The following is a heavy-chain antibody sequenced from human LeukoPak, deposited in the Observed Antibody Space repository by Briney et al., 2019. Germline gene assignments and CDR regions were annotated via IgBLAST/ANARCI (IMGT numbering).Heavy chain of an antibody. CDR2: INPSGST. CDR1: GGSFSGYH. V-gene: IGHV4-34*01. J-gene: IGHJ6*03. Sequence: PSETLSLTCAVYGGSFSGYHWTWIRQSPGKGLEWIGDINPSGSTYYNPSLKSRLTISVDTSKNQFSLKLRSVTAADKAVYYCARGRHDITMIVVVMTSVSYYLDVWGKGTTVTVS. CDR3: ARGRHDITMIVVVMTSVSYYLDV. D-gene: IGHD3-22*01.